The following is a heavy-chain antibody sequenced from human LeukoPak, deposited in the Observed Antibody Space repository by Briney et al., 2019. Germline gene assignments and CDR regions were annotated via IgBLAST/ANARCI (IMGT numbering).Heavy chain of an antibody. V-gene: IGHV3-30-3*01. D-gene: IGHD2-21*02. CDR3: AKALAYCGGDCYSFGGFFDY. CDR1: GFTFSSYA. Sequence: GRSLRLSCAASGFTFSSYAMHWVRQAPGKGLEWVAVISYDGSNKYYADSVKGRFTISRDNSKNTLYLQMNSLRAEDTAVYYCAKALAYCGGDCYSFGGFFDYWGQGTLVTVSS. CDR2: ISYDGSNK. J-gene: IGHJ4*02.